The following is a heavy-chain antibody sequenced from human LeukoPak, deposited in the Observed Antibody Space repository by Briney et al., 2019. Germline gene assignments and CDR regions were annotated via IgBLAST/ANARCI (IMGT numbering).Heavy chain of an antibody. J-gene: IGHJ4*02. V-gene: IGHV3-21*01. CDR3: ARDWSYHFDY. CDR2: ISSSSSYI. D-gene: IGHD1-26*01. CDR1: GFTFSSYS. Sequence: GGSLRLSCAASGFTFSSYSMNWVRQAPGKGLEWVSSISSSSSYIYYADSVKGRFTISRDNAKNSLFLQMSSLRAEDTAVYYCARDWSYHFDYWGQGTLVTVSS.